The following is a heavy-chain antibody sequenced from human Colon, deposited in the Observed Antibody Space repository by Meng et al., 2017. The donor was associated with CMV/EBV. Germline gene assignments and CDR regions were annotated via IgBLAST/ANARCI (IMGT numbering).Heavy chain of an antibody. J-gene: IGHJ3*01. CDR2: ISTTGLNI. CDR1: GFTFSSYE. V-gene: IGHV3-48*03. D-gene: IGHD1-26*01. CDR3: ARKGWDYREAFDV. Sequence: GESLKISCAASGFTFSSYEMHWVRQALGKGLEWVSYISTTGLNIYYADSVKGRFTISRDNGKNSLYLQMSSLRAEDTALYYCARKGWDYREAFDVWGQGTMVTVSS.